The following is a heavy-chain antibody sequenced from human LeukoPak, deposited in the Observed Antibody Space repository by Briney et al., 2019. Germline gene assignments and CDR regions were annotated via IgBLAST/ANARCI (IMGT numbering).Heavy chain of an antibody. V-gene: IGHV4-31*03. Sequence: SETLSLTCTVSGGSISSGGYYWSWIRQHPGKGLEWIGYIYYSGSTYSNPSLKSRVTISVDTSKNQCSLKLSSVTAADTAVYYCARFPPPYYYDSSGYFDYWGQGTLVTVSS. CDR2: IYYSGST. CDR3: ARFPPPYYYDSSGYFDY. CDR1: GGSISSGGYY. J-gene: IGHJ4*02. D-gene: IGHD3-22*01.